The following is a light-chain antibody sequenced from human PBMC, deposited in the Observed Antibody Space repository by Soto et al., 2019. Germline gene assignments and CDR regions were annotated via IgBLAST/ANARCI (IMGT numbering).Light chain of an antibody. Sequence: DIRMPQSPSSLSAFVGDRVTITCRASQDIGNFLAWYQQKPGKVPKLLIYAASTLQSGVPSRFSGSGSGTDFTLTISSLQPEDVATYYCQKCKVAPFTFGGGTRWIS. CDR2: AAS. CDR3: QKCKVAPFT. CDR1: QDIGNF. J-gene: IGKJ4*01. V-gene: IGKV1-27*01.